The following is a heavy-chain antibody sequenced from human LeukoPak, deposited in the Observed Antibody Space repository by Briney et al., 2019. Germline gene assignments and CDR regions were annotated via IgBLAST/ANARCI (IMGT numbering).Heavy chain of an antibody. J-gene: IGHJ4*02. D-gene: IGHD3-22*01. CDR3: ARARLGSGYYLVY. CDR2: ISSSSSTI. V-gene: IGHV3-48*01. CDR1: GFTFSSYS. Sequence: GGSLRLSCAASGFTFSSYSMNWVRQAPGKGLEWVSYISSSSSTIYYADSVKGRFTISRDNAKNSLYLQMNSLRAEDTAVYYCARARLGSGYYLVYRGQGTLVTVPS.